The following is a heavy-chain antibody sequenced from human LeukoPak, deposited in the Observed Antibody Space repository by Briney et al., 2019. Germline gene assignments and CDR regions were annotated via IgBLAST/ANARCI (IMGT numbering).Heavy chain of an antibody. J-gene: IGHJ6*02. D-gene: IGHD6-13*01. CDR1: GYTFTGYY. CDR2: INPNSGGT. V-gene: IGHV1-2*04. Sequence: ASVKVSCKASGYTFTGYYMHWVRQAPGQGLEWMGWINPNSGGTNYAQKFQGWVTMTRDTSISTAYMELSRLRSDDTAVYYYAREMIAAAGGSYYYYYGMDVWGQGTTVTVSS. CDR3: AREMIAAAGGSYYYYYGMDV.